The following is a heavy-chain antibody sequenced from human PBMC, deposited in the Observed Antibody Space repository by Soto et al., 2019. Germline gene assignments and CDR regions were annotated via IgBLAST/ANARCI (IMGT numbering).Heavy chain of an antibody. CDR2: ISYDGSEK. J-gene: IGHJ5*02. CDR1: GFTFSSYG. CDR3: AKTAGYDYVWGSSGLDP. Sequence: PGGSLRLSCAASGFTFSSYGMHWVRQAPGKGLEWVAVISYDGSEKFYADSVKGRFTISRDDSKNTLYLQMNNLRAEDSAVYYCAKTAGYDYVWGSSGLDPWGQGTLVTVSS. V-gene: IGHV3-30*18. D-gene: IGHD3-16*01.